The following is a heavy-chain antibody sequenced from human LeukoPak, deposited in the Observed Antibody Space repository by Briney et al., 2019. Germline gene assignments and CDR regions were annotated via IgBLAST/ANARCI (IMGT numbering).Heavy chain of an antibody. J-gene: IGHJ4*02. D-gene: IGHD3-22*01. CDR1: GYTFTSYG. CDR3: ARDVYDSSDYYFDY. Sequence: ASVKVSCKASGYTFTSYGISWVRQAPGQELEWMGWISAYNGNTNYAQKLQGRVTMTTDTSTSTAYMELRSLRSDDTAVYYCARDVYDSSDYYFDYWGQGTLVTVSS. CDR2: ISAYNGNT. V-gene: IGHV1-18*01.